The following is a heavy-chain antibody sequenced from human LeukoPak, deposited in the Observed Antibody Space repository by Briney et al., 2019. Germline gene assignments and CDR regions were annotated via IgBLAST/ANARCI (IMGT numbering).Heavy chain of an antibody. V-gene: IGHV1-3*01. CDR1: GGTFSSYG. D-gene: IGHD2-15*01. Sequence: ASVTVSSKASGGTFSSYGISWVRQAPGQRLEWMGWINAGNGNTKYSQKFQGRVTMTRDTSISTAYMELSRLRSDDTAVYFCARDPTPGWQQMPDYWGQGTLVTVSS. J-gene: IGHJ4*02. CDR3: ARDPTPGWQQMPDY. CDR2: INAGNGNT.